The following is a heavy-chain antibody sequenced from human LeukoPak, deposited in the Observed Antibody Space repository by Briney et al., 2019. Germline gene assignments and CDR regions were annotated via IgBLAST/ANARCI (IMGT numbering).Heavy chain of an antibody. CDR2: LKEDGSEK. V-gene: IGHV3-7*04. CDR1: GFTFTTCW. J-gene: IGHJ4*02. Sequence: PGGSLRLSCEASGFTFTTCWLTWVRQAPGTGQEWVDNLKEDGSEKSYVDSVKGRFTISKDNAKNSLYLQMNSLRAEDTAVYYCARIHSGSYYMGFDYWGQGALVTVSS. CDR3: ARIHSGSYYMGFDY. D-gene: IGHD1-26*01.